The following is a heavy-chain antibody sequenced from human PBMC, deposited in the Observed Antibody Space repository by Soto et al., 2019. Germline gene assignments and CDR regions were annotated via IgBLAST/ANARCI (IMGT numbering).Heavy chain of an antibody. CDR3: ARVDTVTRRMDV. CDR1: GFTFSSYA. Sequence: GGSLRLSCAASGFTFSSYAMHWVRQAPGKGLEWVAVISYDGSNKYYADSVKGRFTISRDNSKNTLYLQMNSLRAEDTAVYYCARVDTVTRRMDVWGQGTTVTVSS. D-gene: IGHD4-4*01. J-gene: IGHJ6*02. CDR2: ISYDGSNK. V-gene: IGHV3-30-3*01.